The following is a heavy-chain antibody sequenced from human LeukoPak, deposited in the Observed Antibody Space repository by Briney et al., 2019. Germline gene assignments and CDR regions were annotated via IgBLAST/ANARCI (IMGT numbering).Heavy chain of an antibody. V-gene: IGHV4-34*01. J-gene: IGHJ4*02. CDR1: GGSFSGYY. CDR3: ARHGSYGSGNYYNAPIDY. CDR2: INHTEGT. D-gene: IGHD3-10*01. Sequence: SETLSLTCAVYGGSFSGYYWSWIRQPPRKGLEWVGEINHTEGTNDNPSLKSRVTISVDTSKNQFSLKLSSVTAADTAVYYCARHGSYGSGNYYNAPIDYWGQGTLVTVSS.